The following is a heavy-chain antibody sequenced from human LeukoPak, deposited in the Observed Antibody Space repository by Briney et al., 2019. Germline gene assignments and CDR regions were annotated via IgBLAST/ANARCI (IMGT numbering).Heavy chain of an antibody. V-gene: IGHV3-9*01. Sequence: GRSLRLSCAASGFTFDDYAMHWVRQAPGKGLEWVSGISWNSGSIGYADSVKGRFTISRDNAKNSLYLRMNSLRAEDTALYYCAKGQYSSSWSHFDYWGQGTLVTVSS. J-gene: IGHJ4*02. D-gene: IGHD6-13*01. CDR2: ISWNSGSI. CDR3: AKGQYSSSWSHFDY. CDR1: GFTFDDYA.